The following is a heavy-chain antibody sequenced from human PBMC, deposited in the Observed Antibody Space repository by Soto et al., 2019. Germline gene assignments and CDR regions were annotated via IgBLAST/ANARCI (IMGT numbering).Heavy chain of an antibody. CDR2: IIPILGIA. D-gene: IGHD6-13*01. J-gene: IGHJ1*01. CDR3: ARWAAAGTGYFQH. CDR1: GGTFSSYP. V-gene: IGHV1-69*02. Sequence: QVQLVQSGAEVKKPGSSVKVSCKASGGTFSSYPISWVRQAPGQGLEWMGRIIPILGIANYAQKFQGRVTITADKSTSTAYMELSSLRSEDTAVYYCARWAAAGTGYFQHWGQGTLVTVSS.